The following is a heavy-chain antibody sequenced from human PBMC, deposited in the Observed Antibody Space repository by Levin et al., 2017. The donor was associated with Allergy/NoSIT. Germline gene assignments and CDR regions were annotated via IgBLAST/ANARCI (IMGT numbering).Heavy chain of an antibody. CDR2: IYSGGST. D-gene: IGHD2-21*02. CDR1: GFTVSSNY. Sequence: GGSLRLSCAASGFTVSSNYMSWVRQAPGKGLEWVSVIYSGGSTYYADSVKGRFTISRDNSKNTLYLQMNSLRAEDTAVYYCARDEFGGDCSHFCHYWGQGTLVTVSS. J-gene: IGHJ4*02. V-gene: IGHV3-53*01. CDR3: ARDEFGGDCSHFCHY.